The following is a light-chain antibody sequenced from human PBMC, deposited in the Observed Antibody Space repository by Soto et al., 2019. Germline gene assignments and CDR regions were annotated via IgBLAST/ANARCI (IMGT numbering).Light chain of an antibody. CDR3: QQYDNSPLT. CDR2: GAS. Sequence: EIVLTQSPGTLSLSPGERATLSCTASQSVSIYLAWYQQRPGQAPRLLIYGASNRATGIPDRFSGSGSGTDFALTISRLEPEDFAVYYCQQYDNSPLTFGGGTKVDIK. V-gene: IGKV3-20*01. J-gene: IGKJ4*01. CDR1: QSVSIY.